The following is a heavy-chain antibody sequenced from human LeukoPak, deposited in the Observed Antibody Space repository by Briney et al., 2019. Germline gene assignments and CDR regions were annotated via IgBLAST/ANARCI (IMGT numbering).Heavy chain of an antibody. CDR1: GDSISSYY. CDR2: IYPSGST. D-gene: IGHD6-19*01. Sequence: SGTLSLTSTVSGDSISSYYWCCVWEPAGEGLEWIGRIYPSGSTNYNPSLKSRVTMSVDTSKNQFSLKLSSVTAADTAVYYCARDVAVAGSFDHWGQGTLVTVSS. V-gene: IGHV4-4*07. CDR3: ARDVAVAGSFDH. J-gene: IGHJ4*02.